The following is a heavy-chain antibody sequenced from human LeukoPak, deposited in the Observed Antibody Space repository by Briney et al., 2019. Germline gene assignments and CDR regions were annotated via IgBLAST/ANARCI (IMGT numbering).Heavy chain of an antibody. D-gene: IGHD2-15*01. V-gene: IGHV3-48*01. J-gene: IGHJ4*02. CDR3: ARDSYCSGGSCYSGRNYFDY. Sequence: GGPLRLSCAASGFTFSSYSMNGVREARGKAREGVSYISSSRSTIYYEDSVKGRFTISSDNAKNLLYLQMSSLRAEDTAVYYCARDSYCSGGSCYSGRNYFDYWGQGTLVTVSS. CDR2: ISSSRSTI. CDR1: GFTFSSYS.